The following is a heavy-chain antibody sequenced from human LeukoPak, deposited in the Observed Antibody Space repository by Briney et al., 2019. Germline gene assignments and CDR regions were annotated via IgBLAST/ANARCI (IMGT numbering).Heavy chain of an antibody. CDR2: IIPIFGTA. V-gene: IGHV1-69*05. CDR1: VGTFSSYA. CDR3: ARDVAVAGLSFDY. Sequence: ASVKVSCKASVGTFSSYAISWVRQAPGQGLEWMGRIIPIFGTANYAQKFQVRVTITTDESTSTAYMELSSLRSEDTAVYYCARDVAVAGLSFDYWGQGTLVTVSS. J-gene: IGHJ4*02. D-gene: IGHD6-19*01.